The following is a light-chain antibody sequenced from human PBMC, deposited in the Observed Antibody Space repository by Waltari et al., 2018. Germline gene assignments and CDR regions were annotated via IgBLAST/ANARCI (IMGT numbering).Light chain of an antibody. Sequence: QSALTQPASVSGSPGQSISISCTGTRNHVAGYNSVSWYQQHPGKAPKLMIYEVNNRPSGVSNRFSGSKSGNTASLTISGLQAEDEADYYCSSYTSSTTRVFGGGTKLAVL. V-gene: IGLV2-14*01. J-gene: IGLJ2*01. CDR2: EVN. CDR1: RNHVAGYNS. CDR3: SSYTSSTTRV.